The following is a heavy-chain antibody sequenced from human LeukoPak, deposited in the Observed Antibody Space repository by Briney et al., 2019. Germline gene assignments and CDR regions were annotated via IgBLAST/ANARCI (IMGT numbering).Heavy chain of an antibody. D-gene: IGHD5-12*01. CDR3: ARSGSGYPRYYFDY. Sequence: PSETLSLTCTVSGGSISSSSYYWGWIRQPPGKGLEWIGSIYYSGSTYYNPSLKSRVTISVDTSKNQFSLKLNSVTAADTAVYYCARSGSGYPRYYFDYWGQGTLVTVSS. CDR1: GGSISSSSYY. V-gene: IGHV4-39*07. J-gene: IGHJ4*02. CDR2: IYYSGST.